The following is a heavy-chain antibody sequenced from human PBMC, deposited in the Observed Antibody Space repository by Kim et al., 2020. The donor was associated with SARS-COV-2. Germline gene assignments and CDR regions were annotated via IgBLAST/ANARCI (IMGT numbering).Heavy chain of an antibody. CDR1: GFTFTNYV. CDR2: MTGDGGT. Sequence: GRSLRLSCATSGFTFTNYVMNWVRQAPGKGLEWVSTMTGDGGTYYADSVRGRFTISRDNSKNTLYLQMSSLRAEDTAVYYCAKYCAGTSCYQGFDYWGRGTLVTVSS. J-gene: IGHJ4*02. CDR3: AKYCAGTSCYQGFDY. V-gene: IGHV3-23*01. D-gene: IGHD2-15*01.